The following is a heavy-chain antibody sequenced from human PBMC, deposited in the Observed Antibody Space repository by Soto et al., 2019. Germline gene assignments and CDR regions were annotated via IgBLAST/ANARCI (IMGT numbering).Heavy chain of an antibody. V-gene: IGHV1-18*01. CDR1: GYTFTSYG. J-gene: IGHJ5*02. CDR2: ISAYNGNT. CDR3: ASVVGALGHWFDP. Sequence: ASVKVSCKASGYTFTSYGISWVRQAPGQGLEWMGRISAYNGNTNYSQKLQGRVTMTTDTSTSTAYMELRSLRSDDTAVYYCASVVGALGHWFDPWGQGTLVTAS. D-gene: IGHD2-15*01.